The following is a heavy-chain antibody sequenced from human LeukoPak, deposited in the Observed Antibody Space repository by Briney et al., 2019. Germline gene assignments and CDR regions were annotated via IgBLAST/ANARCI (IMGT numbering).Heavy chain of an antibody. CDR1: GYNFDRYG. J-gene: IGHJ4*02. V-gene: IGHV1-18*04. D-gene: IGHD2-2*01. CDR3: ARDLEHCRNIICSNSAY. CDR2: ISTYNGNT. Sequence: ASVKVSCKGSGYNFDRYGVNWVRQAPGQGLDWVGWISTYNGNTFYAQKFEGRVSMTTDTSTNTVYMDLRSLRSDDTAVYYCARDLEHCRNIICSNSAYWGQGTLVTVSS.